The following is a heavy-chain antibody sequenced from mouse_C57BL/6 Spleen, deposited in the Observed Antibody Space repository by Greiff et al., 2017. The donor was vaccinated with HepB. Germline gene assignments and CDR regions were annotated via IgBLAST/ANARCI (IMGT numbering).Heavy chain of an antibody. Sequence: EVQLQQSGAELVRPGASVKLSCTASGFNIKDDYMHWVKQRPEQGLEWIGWIDPENGDTEYASKFQGKATITADTSSNTAYLQLSSLTSEATAVYYCTTDRYYGSSYSAYWGQGTLVTVSA. J-gene: IGHJ3*01. CDR2: IDPENGDT. CDR1: GFNIKDDY. CDR3: TTDRYYGSSYSAY. D-gene: IGHD1-1*01. V-gene: IGHV14-4*01.